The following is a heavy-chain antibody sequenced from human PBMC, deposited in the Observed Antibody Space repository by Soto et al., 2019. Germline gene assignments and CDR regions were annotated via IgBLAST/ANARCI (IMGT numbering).Heavy chain of an antibody. V-gene: IGHV3-23*01. CDR1: GFTLSSYF. Sequence: GGSLRLSCAASGFTLSSYFMTWVRQAPGKGLEWVSAISNSGGSTYYADSVKGRFTISRDNSKNTLCLQMNSLRAEDTAVYFCAKDLEKWLVQLGGLDSWGQGTLVTVSS. D-gene: IGHD6-19*01. CDR3: AKDLEKWLVQLGGLDS. CDR2: ISNSGGST. J-gene: IGHJ4*02.